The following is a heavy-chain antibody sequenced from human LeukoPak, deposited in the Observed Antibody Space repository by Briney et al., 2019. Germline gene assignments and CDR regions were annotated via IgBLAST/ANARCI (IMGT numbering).Heavy chain of an antibody. V-gene: IGHV3-23*01. CDR3: ATPPGYSSGWLEGNY. D-gene: IGHD6-19*01. J-gene: IGHJ4*02. Sequence: GGSLRLSCAASGFTFSSYAMSWVRQAPGKGLEWVSAISGSGGSTYYADSVKGRFTISRDNSKNTLYLQMNSLRAEDTAVYYCATPPGYSSGWLEGNYWGQGTLVTVSS. CDR1: GFTFSSYA. CDR2: ISGSGGST.